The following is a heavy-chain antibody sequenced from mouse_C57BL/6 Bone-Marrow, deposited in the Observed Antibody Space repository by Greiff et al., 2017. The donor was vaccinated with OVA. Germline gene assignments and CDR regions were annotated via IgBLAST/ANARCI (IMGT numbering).Heavy chain of an antibody. CDR1: GYTFTSYW. Sequence: QVQLQQPGAELVKPGASVKMSCKASGYTFTSYWITWVKQRPGQGLEWIGDIYPGSGSTNYNEKFKSKATLTVDTSSSTAYMQLSSLTSEDSAVYYCARPPTVVGDFDVWGTGTTVTVSS. D-gene: IGHD1-1*01. CDR3: ARPPTVVGDFDV. J-gene: IGHJ1*03. CDR2: IYPGSGST. V-gene: IGHV1-55*01.